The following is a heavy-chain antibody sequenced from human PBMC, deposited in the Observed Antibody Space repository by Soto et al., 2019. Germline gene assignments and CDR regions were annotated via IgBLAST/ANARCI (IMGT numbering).Heavy chain of an antibody. V-gene: IGHV4-34*01. Sequence: QVQLQQWGAGLLKLSETLSLTCAVYGGSFSGYYWSWIRQPPGKGLEWIGEINHSGSTNYNPSLKSRVTISVDTSKNQFSLKLSSVTAADTAVYYCARVTGRYYYGMDVWGQGTTVTVSS. CDR3: ARVTGRYYYGMDV. CDR2: INHSGST. CDR1: GGSFSGYY. J-gene: IGHJ6*02.